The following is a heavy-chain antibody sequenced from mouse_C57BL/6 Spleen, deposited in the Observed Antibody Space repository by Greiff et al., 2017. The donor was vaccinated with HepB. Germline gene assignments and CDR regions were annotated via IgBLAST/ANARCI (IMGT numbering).Heavy chain of an antibody. V-gene: IGHV1-81*01. CDR1: GYTFTSYG. CDR2: IYPRSGHT. CDR3: ARDYGSSHFDY. D-gene: IGHD1-1*01. Sequence: QVQLQQSGAELARPGASVKLSCKASGYTFTSYGISWVKQRTGQGLEWIGEIYPRSGHTYYNEKFKGKATLTADKSSSTAYMELRSLTSEDSAVYFCARDYGSSHFDYWGQGTTLTVSS. J-gene: IGHJ2*01.